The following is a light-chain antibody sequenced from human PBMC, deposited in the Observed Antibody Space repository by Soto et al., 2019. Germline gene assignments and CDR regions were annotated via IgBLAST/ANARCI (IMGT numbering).Light chain of an antibody. J-gene: IGKJ1*01. V-gene: IGKV1-5*01. CDR3: QHYNSYSEA. CDR1: QTIMTY. CDR2: DAS. Sequence: DIQMTQSPSSLSASVGDEVTITCRASQTIMTYLNWYQQKPGKAPQILIYDASTLKNGVPSRFSASGSGTEFTLIISSLQPDDFATYYCQHYNSYSEAFGQGTKVDIK.